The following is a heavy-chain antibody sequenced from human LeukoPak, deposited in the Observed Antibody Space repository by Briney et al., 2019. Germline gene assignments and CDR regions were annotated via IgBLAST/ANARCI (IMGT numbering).Heavy chain of an antibody. CDR1: GFTFSDYY. J-gene: IGHJ6*03. D-gene: IGHD2-2*02. CDR3: ARPPGGYCSSTSCYTDYYYYYMDV. Sequence: GGSLRLSCAASGFTFSDYYMSWIRQAPGKGLEWVSSISSSSSYIYYADSVKGRFTISRDNAKNSLYLQMNSLRAEDTAVYYCARPPGGYCSSTSCYTDYYYYYMDVWGKGTTVTVSS. CDR2: ISSSSSYI. V-gene: IGHV3-11*06.